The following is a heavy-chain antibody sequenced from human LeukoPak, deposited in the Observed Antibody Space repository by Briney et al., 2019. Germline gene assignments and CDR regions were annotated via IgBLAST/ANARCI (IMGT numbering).Heavy chain of an antibody. CDR1: GDSLSSHY. V-gene: IGHV4-59*11. CDR2: IYYSGST. D-gene: IGHD3-10*01. Sequence: LETLSLTSTVSGDSLSSHYWSWIRQPPGKGLEWIGYIYYSGSTNYNPSLKSRVTISVDTSKNQFSLKLSSVTAADTAVYYCARAAGRGVYYYMDVWGKGTTVTVSS. CDR3: ARAAGRGVYYYMDV. J-gene: IGHJ6*03.